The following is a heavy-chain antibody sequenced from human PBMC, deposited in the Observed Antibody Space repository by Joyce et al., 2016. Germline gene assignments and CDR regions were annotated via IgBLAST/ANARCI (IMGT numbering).Heavy chain of an antibody. CDR3: ASGFNFKGRSFFDY. Sequence: QLQLQESGSGLVKPSQTLSLTCAVSGASVSSGGYSWSWIRQTPGKGLEWIGYIYHNESTYYNPSLKRRVTISVDRSKNQFSLKLASVTAADTAVYYCASGFNFKGRSFFDYWGQGALVTVSS. J-gene: IGHJ4*02. CDR2: IYHNEST. D-gene: IGHD3-10*01. V-gene: IGHV4-30-2*01. CDR1: GASVSSGGYS.